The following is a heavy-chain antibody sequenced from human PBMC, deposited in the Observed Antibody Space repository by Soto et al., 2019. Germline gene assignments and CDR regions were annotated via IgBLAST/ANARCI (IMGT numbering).Heavy chain of an antibody. V-gene: IGHV1-2*02. D-gene: IGHD3-3*01. CDR3: ARGGTPIFGVATDYYYGMDV. CDR2: INANSGGT. CDR1: GDTFTGDY. J-gene: IGHJ6*02. Sequence: ASVKVSFKASGDTFTGDYMHWVRQAPGQCLEWMGWINANSGGTNYAQKFQGMVTMTRDTSISTADMELSRLRSDDTAVYYCARGGTPIFGVATDYYYGMDVWRQGTTGTVSS.